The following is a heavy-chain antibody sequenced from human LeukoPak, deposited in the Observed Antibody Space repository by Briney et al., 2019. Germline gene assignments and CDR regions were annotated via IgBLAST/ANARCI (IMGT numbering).Heavy chain of an antibody. Sequence: GASVKVSCKASGYTFTGYHIHWVRQAPGQGPEWMAWINPNSGGTNYAQKFQGRVTMTRDTSISTAYMELSRLRSDDTAVYYCARRSQWLVYSSFDYWGQGILVTVSS. V-gene: IGHV1-2*02. J-gene: IGHJ4*02. CDR1: GYTFTGYH. D-gene: IGHD6-19*01. CDR2: INPNSGGT. CDR3: ARRSQWLVYSSFDY.